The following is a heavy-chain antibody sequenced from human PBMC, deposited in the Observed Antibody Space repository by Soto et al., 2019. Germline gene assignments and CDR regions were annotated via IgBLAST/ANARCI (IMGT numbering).Heavy chain of an antibody. CDR3: ARDSSGWNYYYYGMDV. J-gene: IGHJ6*02. D-gene: IGHD6-19*01. CDR2: INAGNGNT. Sequence: ASVKVSCKASGYTFTSYAMHWVRQAPGQRLEWMGWINAGNGNTKYSQKFQGRVTITRDTSASTAYMELSSLRSEDTAAYYCARDSSGWNYYYYGMDVWGQGTTVTVSS. V-gene: IGHV1-3*01. CDR1: GYTFTSYA.